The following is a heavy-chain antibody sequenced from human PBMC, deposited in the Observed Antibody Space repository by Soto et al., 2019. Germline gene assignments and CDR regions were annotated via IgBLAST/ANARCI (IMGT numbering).Heavy chain of an antibody. CDR3: TTAVGTVGAMLNDAFDI. CDR1: GFPFSNAW. D-gene: IGHD1-26*01. Sequence: PGRSLRVYCAASGFPFSNAWMSWVRQAPGKGLEWVGRIKSKTDGGTTDYAAPVKGRFTISRDDSKNTLYLQMNSLKTEDTAVYYCTTAVGTVGAMLNDAFDIWGQGTMVTVSS. J-gene: IGHJ3*02. CDR2: IKSKTDGGTT. V-gene: IGHV3-15*01.